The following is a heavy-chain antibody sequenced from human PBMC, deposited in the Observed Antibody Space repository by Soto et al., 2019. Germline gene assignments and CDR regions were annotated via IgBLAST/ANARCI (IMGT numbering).Heavy chain of an antibody. CDR1: GFTFSSYE. D-gene: IGHD1-26*01. V-gene: IGHV3-48*03. J-gene: IGHJ4*02. CDR2: ISGTGKTI. CDR3: ASLGR. Sequence: GGSLRLSCVAFGFTFSSYEMNWVRQAPGKGLEWVSHISGTGKTIYYADSVKGRFTISRDNAKNSLYLQMSSLRAEDTAVYYCASLGRWGQGTLVTVSS.